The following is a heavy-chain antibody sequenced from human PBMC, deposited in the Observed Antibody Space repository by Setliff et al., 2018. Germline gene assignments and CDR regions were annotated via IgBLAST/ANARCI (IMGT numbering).Heavy chain of an antibody. CDR1: GFTFNDYG. CDR2: DRGYYK. V-gene: IGHV3-30*19. J-gene: IGHJ4*02. CDR3: AREGLTGPVVISVAYYFDS. D-gene: IGHD2-21*01. Sequence: PGGSLSLSCKTSGFTFNDYGIQWVRQAPGKGLEWVASDRGYYKYYADSVRGRLTVSRDEAKNSVFLEMNSLRVDDTATYYCAREGLTGPVVISVAYYFDSWGQGTVVTVSS.